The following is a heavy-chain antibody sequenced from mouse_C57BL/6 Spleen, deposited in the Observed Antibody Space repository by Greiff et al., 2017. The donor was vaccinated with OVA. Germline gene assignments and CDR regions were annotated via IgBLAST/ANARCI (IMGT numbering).Heavy chain of an antibody. CDR2: IDPETGGT. J-gene: IGHJ2*01. Sequence: QVQLKESGAELVRPGASVTLSCKASGYTFTDYEMHWVKQTPVHGLEWIGAIDPETGGTAYNQKFKGKAILTADKSSSTAYMELRSLTSEDSAVYYCTSGYYSNFFDYWGQGTTLTVSS. D-gene: IGHD2-5*01. CDR1: GYTFTDYE. V-gene: IGHV1-15*01. CDR3: TSGYYSNFFDY.